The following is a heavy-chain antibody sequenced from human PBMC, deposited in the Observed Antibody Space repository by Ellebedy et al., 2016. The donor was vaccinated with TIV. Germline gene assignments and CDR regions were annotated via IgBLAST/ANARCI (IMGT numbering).Heavy chain of an antibody. CDR3: ARLYGGFDAFDI. V-gene: IGHV3-74*01. Sequence: PGGSLRLSCAASGFTFSSYWMHWVRQALGKGLVWVSRINSDGSSTSYADSVKGRFTVSRDNAKNTLYLQMNSLRAEDTAVYYCARLYGGFDAFDIWGQGTMVTVSS. D-gene: IGHD4-23*01. CDR2: INSDGSST. CDR1: GFTFSSYW. J-gene: IGHJ3*02.